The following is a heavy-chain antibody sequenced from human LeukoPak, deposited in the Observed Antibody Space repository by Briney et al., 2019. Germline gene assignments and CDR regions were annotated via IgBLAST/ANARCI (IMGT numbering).Heavy chain of an antibody. Sequence: SETLSLTCTVSGGSISSYYWSWIRQPPGKGLEWIGYIYYSGSTNYNPSLKSRVTISVDTSKNQFSLKLSSVTAADTAVYYCARAKDYDILTFDYWGQGTLVTVSS. CDR3: ARAKDYDILTFDY. CDR2: IYYSGST. CDR1: GGSISSYY. D-gene: IGHD3-9*01. V-gene: IGHV4-59*01. J-gene: IGHJ4*02.